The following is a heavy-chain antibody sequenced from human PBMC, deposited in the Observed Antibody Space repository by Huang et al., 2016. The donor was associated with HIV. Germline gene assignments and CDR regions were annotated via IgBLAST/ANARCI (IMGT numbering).Heavy chain of an antibody. CDR2: DTHIGNT. CDR1: GGSFSHHY. CDR3: ARGRDIAAMDTVDDALDI. J-gene: IGHJ3*02. D-gene: IGHD2-2*01. Sequence: QVHLQQWGSGLLRPSETLSRTCSVYGGSFSHHYWSWVRRSPGKGLRGIGEDTHIGNTNHNPSPKSRVNMSIDTSKNHFSLNLTSVTAADTALYFCARGRDIAAMDTVDDALDIWAQGAKVTVFS. V-gene: IGHV4-34*02.